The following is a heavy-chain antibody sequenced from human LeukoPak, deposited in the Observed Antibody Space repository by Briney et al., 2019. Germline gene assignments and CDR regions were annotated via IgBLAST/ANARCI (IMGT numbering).Heavy chain of an antibody. J-gene: IGHJ4*02. CDR2: INPNSGGT. CDR1: GYTFTGYY. CDR3: ARVGLLWFGELFRNFDY. D-gene: IGHD3-10*01. V-gene: IGHV1-2*02. Sequence: ASVKVSCKASGYTFTGYYMHWVRQAPGQGLEWMGWINPNSGGTNYAQKFQGRVTMTRDTSISTAYMELSRLRSDDTAVYYCARVGLLWFGELFRNFDYWGQGTLVTVSS.